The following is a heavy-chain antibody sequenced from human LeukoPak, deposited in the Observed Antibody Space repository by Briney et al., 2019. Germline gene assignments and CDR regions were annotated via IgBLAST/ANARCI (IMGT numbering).Heavy chain of an antibody. D-gene: IGHD5-18*01. CDR2: IYYSGST. CDR1: GGSISSSSYY. Sequence: SETLSLTCTVSGGSISSSSYYWGWIRQPPGKGLEWIGYIYYSGSTNYNPSLKSRVTLSVDTSKNQFSLKLSSVTAADTAVYYCARWIQLWLKGGFDPWGQGTLVTVSS. J-gene: IGHJ5*02. V-gene: IGHV4-61*05. CDR3: ARWIQLWLKGGFDP.